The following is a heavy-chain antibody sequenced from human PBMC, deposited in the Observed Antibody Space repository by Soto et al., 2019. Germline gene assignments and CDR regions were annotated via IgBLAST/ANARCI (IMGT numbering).Heavy chain of an antibody. V-gene: IGHV4-34*01. J-gene: IGHJ3*02. Sequence: PSETLSLTCAVYGGSFSGYYWSWIRQPPGKGLEWIGEINHSGSTNYNPSLKSRVTISVDTSKNQFSLKLSSVTAADTAVYYCARSEYSSSPHDAFDIWGQGTMVTVS. CDR2: INHSGST. CDR3: ARSEYSSSPHDAFDI. D-gene: IGHD6-6*01. CDR1: GGSFSGYY.